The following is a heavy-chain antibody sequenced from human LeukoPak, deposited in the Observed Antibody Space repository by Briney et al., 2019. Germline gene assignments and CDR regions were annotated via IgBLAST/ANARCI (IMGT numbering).Heavy chain of an antibody. CDR1: GFTFSSYA. D-gene: IGHD6-19*01. CDR3: ARMGIAVAGVFDY. Sequence: GGSLRPSCAASGFTFSSYAMHWVRQAPGKGLEWVAVISYDGSNKYYADSVKGRFTISRGNSKNTLYLQMNSLRAEDTAVYYCARMGIAVAGVFDYWGQGTLVTVSS. V-gene: IGHV3-30*04. CDR2: ISYDGSNK. J-gene: IGHJ4*02.